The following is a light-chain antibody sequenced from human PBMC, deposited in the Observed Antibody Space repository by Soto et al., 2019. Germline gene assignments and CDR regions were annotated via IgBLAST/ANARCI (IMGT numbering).Light chain of an antibody. Sequence: IQLTQSPSFLSASVGDRVTITCRASQRVSSYLNWYQQKPGKTPKLLISGVSTLESGVSSRFSGSGSTTDFTLTISSLQPEDFATYYSLQIHTFPPTFGQGTKVEIK. V-gene: IGKV1-9*01. CDR2: GVS. J-gene: IGKJ2*01. CDR1: QRVSSY. CDR3: LQIHTFPPT.